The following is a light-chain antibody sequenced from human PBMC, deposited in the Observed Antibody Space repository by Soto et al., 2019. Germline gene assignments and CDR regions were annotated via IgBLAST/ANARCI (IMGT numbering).Light chain of an antibody. J-gene: IGKJ1*01. CDR1: QSISSW. CDR2: KAS. CDR3: QQYNSYPWT. Sequence: DIQMTQSPSTLSASVGDRVTITCRASQSISSWLAWYQQKPGKAPKLLIYKASSLESGVPSRFSGSGSGTEFTLTISSLQPDEFATYYCQQYNSYPWTFGQGTKVEI. V-gene: IGKV1-5*03.